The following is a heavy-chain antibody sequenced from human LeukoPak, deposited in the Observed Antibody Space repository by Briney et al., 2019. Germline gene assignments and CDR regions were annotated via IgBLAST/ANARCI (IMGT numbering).Heavy chain of an antibody. CDR1: GGSFSGYY. J-gene: IGHJ3*02. CDR3: ARRFAVNPRYAFDI. CDR2: VYYSGST. Sequence: SETLSLTCAVYGGSFSGYYWSGIRQPPAKGLEWIGYVYYSGSTNYNSSLKSRVTISVDTSKNQFSLKLSSVTAADTAVYYCARRFAVNPRYAFDIWGPGTMVTVSS. D-gene: IGHD4-17*01. V-gene: IGHV4-59*08.